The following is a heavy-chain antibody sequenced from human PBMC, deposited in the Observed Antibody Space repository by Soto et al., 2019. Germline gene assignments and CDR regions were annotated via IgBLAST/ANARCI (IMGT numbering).Heavy chain of an antibody. Sequence: SQTLSLTCAISGDSVSSNSAAWNWIRQSPSRGLEWLGRTYYRSKWYNDYAVSVKSRITINPDTSKNQFSLQLNSVTPEDTAVYYCAREGQFKQWLVHYSSYHGMDGWCQGTKVTVSS. D-gene: IGHD6-19*01. CDR3: AREGQFKQWLVHYSSYHGMDG. J-gene: IGHJ6*02. V-gene: IGHV6-1*01. CDR1: GDSVSSNSAA. CDR2: TYYRSKWYN.